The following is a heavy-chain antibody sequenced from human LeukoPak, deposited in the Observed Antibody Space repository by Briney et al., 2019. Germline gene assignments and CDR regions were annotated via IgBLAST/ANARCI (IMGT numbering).Heavy chain of an antibody. Sequence: SETLSLTCTVSGGSISSSSYYWGWIRQPPGKGLEWIGSIYYSGSTYYNPSLKSRVTISVDTSKNQFSLKLSSVTAADTAVYYCARGAPDDFWSGYYGVIWFDPWGQGTLVTVSS. V-gene: IGHV4-39*07. CDR1: GGSISSSSYY. CDR3: ARGAPDDFWSGYYGVIWFDP. J-gene: IGHJ5*02. CDR2: IYYSGST. D-gene: IGHD3-3*01.